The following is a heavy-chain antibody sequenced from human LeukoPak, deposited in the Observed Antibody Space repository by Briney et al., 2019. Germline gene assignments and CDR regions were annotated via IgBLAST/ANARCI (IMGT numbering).Heavy chain of an antibody. CDR2: VYYSGAT. Sequence: SETLSLTCTVSGGSISSYYWSWIRQTPGKGLEWIGYVYYSGATNYNPSLKSRVTISLDTSKNQSSLRLTSVTAADTAVYYCARRVAVTGIYCFDHWGQGTPVTVSS. CDR1: GGSISSYY. J-gene: IGHJ4*02. CDR3: ARRVAVTGIYCFDH. D-gene: IGHD6-19*01. V-gene: IGHV4-59*08.